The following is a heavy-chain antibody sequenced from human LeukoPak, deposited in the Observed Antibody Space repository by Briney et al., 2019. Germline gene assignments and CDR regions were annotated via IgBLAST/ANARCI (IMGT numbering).Heavy chain of an antibody. CDR3: ARERYFDWLLFGFDY. J-gene: IGHJ4*02. V-gene: IGHV1-2*02. Sequence: GASVTVSCKASGYTFTGYYMHWVRQAPGQGLEWMGWINPNSGGANYAQKFQGRVTMTRDTSISTAYMELSRLRSDDTAVYYCARERYFDWLLFGFDYWGQGTLVTVSS. D-gene: IGHD3-9*01. CDR2: INPNSGGA. CDR1: GYTFTGYY.